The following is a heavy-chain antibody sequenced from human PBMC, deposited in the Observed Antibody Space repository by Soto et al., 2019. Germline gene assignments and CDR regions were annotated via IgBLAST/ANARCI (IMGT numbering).Heavy chain of an antibody. J-gene: IGHJ5*02. V-gene: IGHV4-34*01. CDR3: AGFLGYCSSTSCYPRYWFDP. CDR1: GGSFSGYY. CDR2: INHSGST. Sequence: SETLSLTCAVYGGSFSGYYWSWIRQPPGKGLEWIGEINHSGSTNYNPSLKSRVTISVDTSKNQFSLKLSSVTAADTAVYYCAGFLGYCSSTSCYPRYWFDPWGQGTLVTAPQ. D-gene: IGHD2-2*01.